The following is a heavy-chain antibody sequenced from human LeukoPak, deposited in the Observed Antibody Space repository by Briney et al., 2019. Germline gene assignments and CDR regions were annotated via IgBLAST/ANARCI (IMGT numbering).Heavy chain of an antibody. J-gene: IGHJ4*02. CDR1: GYSISSGYY. Sequence: SEALSLTCAVSGYSISSGYYWGWIRQPPGKGLEWIGSIYHSGSTYYNPSLKSRVTISVDTSKNQFSLELSSVTAADTAVYYCATRKDYGGKFDYWGQGTLVTVSS. CDR2: IYHSGST. CDR3: ATRKDYGGKFDY. D-gene: IGHD4-23*01. V-gene: IGHV4-38-2*01.